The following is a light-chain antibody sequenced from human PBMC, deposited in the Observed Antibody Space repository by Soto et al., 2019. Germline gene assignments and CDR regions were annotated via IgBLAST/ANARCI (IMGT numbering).Light chain of an antibody. V-gene: IGKV1-5*01. CDR3: QQYNSDPYT. J-gene: IGKJ2*01. CDR2: DSS. CDR1: QPISNW. Sequence: DIRMTQSPSTLSASVGDRVTISCRASQPISNWVAWYQQKPGRAPKLLISDSSNLETGVPPRFSGTGSGTQYTLIISGPQPDDSANYYCQQYNSDPYTFGQGTKLQI.